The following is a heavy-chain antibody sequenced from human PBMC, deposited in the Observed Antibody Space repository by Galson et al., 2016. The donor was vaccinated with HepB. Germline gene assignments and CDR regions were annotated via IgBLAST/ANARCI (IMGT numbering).Heavy chain of an antibody. D-gene: IGHD5-12*01. CDR1: GYSFSSYW. V-gene: IGHV5-51*01. CDR2: IYPGDSDA. Sequence: QSGAEVKKSGESLKISCTGSGYSFSSYWTAWVRQMPGKGLEWMGFIYPGDSDARYSPSFEGLVTMSADKSINTAYLQWTSLRASDTAMYYCARLSSEQIGSRYWGQGTLVTVSS. CDR3: ARLSSEQIGSRY. J-gene: IGHJ4*02.